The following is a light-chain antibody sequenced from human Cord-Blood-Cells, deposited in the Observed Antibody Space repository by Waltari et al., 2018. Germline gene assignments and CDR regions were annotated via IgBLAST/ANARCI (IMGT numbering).Light chain of an antibody. J-gene: IGLJ2*01. CDR3: SSYTISSTVV. V-gene: IGLV2-14*01. Sequence: QSALTQPASVSGSPGQSITISCTGTSSDVGGYNYVSWYQQHPGNAPKLLIYEVSNRPSGVSKRFAGAKSGNTASLTISGLQAEDEADYYCSSYTISSTVVFGGGTKLTVL. CDR1: SSDVGGYNY. CDR2: EVS.